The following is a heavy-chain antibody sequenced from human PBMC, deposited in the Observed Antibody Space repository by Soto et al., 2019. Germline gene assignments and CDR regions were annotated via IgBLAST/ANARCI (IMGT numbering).Heavy chain of an antibody. CDR2: FDPEDGET. CDR3: ATKGYDIMTGDYDGMDV. V-gene: IGHV1-24*01. Sequence: ASVKVSCKVSGYTLTELSMHWVRQAPGKGLEWMGGFDPEDGETIYAQKFQGRVTMTEDKSTDTAYMELSSLRSEDTAVYDCATKGYDIMTGDYDGMDVWGQGTTVTVSS. D-gene: IGHD3-9*01. J-gene: IGHJ6*02. CDR1: GYTLTELS.